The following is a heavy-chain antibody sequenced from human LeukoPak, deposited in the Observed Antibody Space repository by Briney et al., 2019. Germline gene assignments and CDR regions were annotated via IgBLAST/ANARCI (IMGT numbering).Heavy chain of an antibody. J-gene: IGHJ4*02. CDR1: GGSFSGYY. D-gene: IGHD3-10*01. CDR2: INHSGST. Sequence: SETLSLTCAVYGGSFSGYYGSWIRQPPGKGLEWIGEINHSGSTNYNPSLKSRVTISVDTDKNQFSLNLSSVTATDTAVYYCARERRYYYGSGSYPYWGQGTLVTVSS. V-gene: IGHV4-34*01. CDR3: ARERRYYYGSGSYPY.